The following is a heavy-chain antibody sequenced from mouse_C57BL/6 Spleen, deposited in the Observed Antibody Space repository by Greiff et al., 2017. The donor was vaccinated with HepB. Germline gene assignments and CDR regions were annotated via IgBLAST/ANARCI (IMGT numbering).Heavy chain of an antibody. CDR1: GFSLTSYG. CDR2: IWRGGST. Sequence: VKLVESGPGLVQPSQSLSITCTVSGFSLTSYGVHWVRQSPGKGLEWLGVIWRGGSTDYNAAFMSRLSITKDNSKSPVFFKMNSLQADDTAIYYCAKTGYDEYYYAMDYWGQGTSVTVSS. CDR3: AKTGYDEYYYAMDY. D-gene: IGHD2-2*01. J-gene: IGHJ4*01. V-gene: IGHV2-5*01.